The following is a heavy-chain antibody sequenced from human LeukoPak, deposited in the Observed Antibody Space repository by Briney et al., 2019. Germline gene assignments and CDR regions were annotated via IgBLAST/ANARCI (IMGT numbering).Heavy chain of an antibody. Sequence: GGSLRLSCAASGFTFSNYEMKWVRQAPGKGLEWASYISSSGSIIYYADSVRGRFTISRDNAKNSLYLQMNSPRAEDTAVYYCARDAGYSSSWPWFDPWGQGTLVTVSS. J-gene: IGHJ5*02. V-gene: IGHV3-48*03. CDR3: ARDAGYSSSWPWFDP. CDR1: GFTFSNYE. CDR2: ISSSGSII. D-gene: IGHD6-13*01.